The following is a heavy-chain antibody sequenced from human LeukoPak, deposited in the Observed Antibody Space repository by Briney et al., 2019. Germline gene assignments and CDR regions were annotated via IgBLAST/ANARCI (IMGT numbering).Heavy chain of an antibody. D-gene: IGHD3-9*01. J-gene: IGHJ5*02. Sequence: PSETLSLTCAVYGGSFSGYYWSWIRQPPGKGLEWIGEINHSGSTNYNPSLKSRVTISVDTFKNQFSLKLSSVTAADTAVYYCSLRRRGRFDPWGQGTLVTVSS. V-gene: IGHV4-34*01. CDR1: GGSFSGYY. CDR2: INHSGST. CDR3: SLRRRGRFDP.